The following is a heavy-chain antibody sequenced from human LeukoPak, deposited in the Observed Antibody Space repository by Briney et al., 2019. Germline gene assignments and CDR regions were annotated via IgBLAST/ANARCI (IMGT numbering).Heavy chain of an antibody. V-gene: IGHV1-2*02. CDR1: GYTFTGYY. J-gene: IGHJ3*02. CDR2: INPNSGGT. Sequence: VASVKVSCKASGYTFTGYYMHWVRQAPGQGLEWMGWINPNSGGTNYAQKSQGRVTMTRDTSISTAYMELSRLRSDDTAVYYCARDTFLGGTYYDILTGAFDIWGQGTMVTVSS. D-gene: IGHD3-9*01. CDR3: ARDTFLGGTYYDILTGAFDI.